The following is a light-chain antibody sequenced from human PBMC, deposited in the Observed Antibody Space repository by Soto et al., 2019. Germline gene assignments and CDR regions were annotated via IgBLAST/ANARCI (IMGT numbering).Light chain of an antibody. V-gene: IGKV3-20*01. J-gene: IGKJ5*01. CDR2: GAS. Sequence: EIVLTQSPGTLSLSPGERATLSCRAGQSVSNSYLAWYQQKPGQAPRLLIYGASTRATGIPDRFSGSGSGTDFTLTISRLEPEDFALYYCQHYGAAPITFGQGTRLEIK. CDR3: QHYGAAPIT. CDR1: QSVSNSY.